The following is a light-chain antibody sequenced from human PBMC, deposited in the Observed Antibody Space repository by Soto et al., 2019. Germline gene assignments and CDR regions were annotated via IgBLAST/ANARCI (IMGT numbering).Light chain of an antibody. Sequence: ELVLTTATDTLSVSPEERATLSCRACQRVSRNLAWYQQKPGQAPRLLIYGASTRATGIPARFSGSGSETEITLTISSLQSEDFAVYYCQQYNNGPHYAVGQGTKVDSK. CDR3: QQYNNGPHYA. V-gene: IGKV3-15*01. J-gene: IGKJ2*01. CDR2: GAS. CDR1: QRVSRN.